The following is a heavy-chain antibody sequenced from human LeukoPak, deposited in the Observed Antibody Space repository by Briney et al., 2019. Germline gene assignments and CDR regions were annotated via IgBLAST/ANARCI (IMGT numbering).Heavy chain of an antibody. CDR2: IQQDGGDK. CDR3: AREDSGEPHVSAFDV. CDR1: GFTFSTYD. Sequence: PGGSLRLSCAASGFTFSTYDMHWVRQAPGKGLEWVAFIQQDGGDKYYADSVKGRFTISRDNSRNTLYLQINSLRPEDTAMYHCAREDSGEPHVSAFDVWGQGTMVTVSS. D-gene: IGHD1-1*01. V-gene: IGHV3-30*02. J-gene: IGHJ3*01.